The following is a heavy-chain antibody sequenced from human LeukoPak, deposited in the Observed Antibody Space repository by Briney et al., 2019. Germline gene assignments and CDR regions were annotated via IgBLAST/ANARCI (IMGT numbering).Heavy chain of an antibody. V-gene: IGHV3-7*01. CDR2: IKQDGSEK. CDR1: GFTFSSYA. Sequence: GGSLRLSCAASGFTFSSYAMSWVRQAPGKGLEWVANIKQDGSEKYYVDSVKGRFTISRDNAKNSLYLQMNSLRAEDTAVYYCARYVVRARSSWFDPWGQGTLVTVSS. J-gene: IGHJ5*02. CDR3: ARYVVRARSSWFDP. D-gene: IGHD3-10*01.